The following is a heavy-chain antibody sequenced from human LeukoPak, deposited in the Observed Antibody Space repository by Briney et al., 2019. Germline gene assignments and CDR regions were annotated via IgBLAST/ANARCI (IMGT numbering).Heavy chain of an antibody. CDR3: ARGSRGYSYDEFYYYYYMDV. V-gene: IGHV4-59*12. D-gene: IGHD5-18*01. CDR1: GGSISSYY. Sequence: SETLSLTCTVSGGSISSYYWSWIRQPPGKGLEWIGYIYYSGSTNYNPSLKSRVTISVDTSKNQFSLKLSSVTAADTAVYYCARGSRGYSYDEFYYYYYMDVWGKGTTVTVSS. J-gene: IGHJ6*03. CDR2: IYYSGST.